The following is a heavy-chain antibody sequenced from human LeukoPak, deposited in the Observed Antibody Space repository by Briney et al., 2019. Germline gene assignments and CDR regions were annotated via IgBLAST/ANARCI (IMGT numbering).Heavy chain of an antibody. CDR3: AKRRYHSSGYFDY. J-gene: IGHJ4*02. CDR2: STGSGSAT. Sequence: GGSLRLSCAASGFTFSSDAMSWGRQAPGKGLEWVSASTGSGSATDYADSVKGRFTISRDHSENTLYLQMTSLRAEDTAVYYCAKRRYHSSGYFDYWGQGTLVTVSS. V-gene: IGHV3-23*01. D-gene: IGHD3-22*01. CDR1: GFTFSSDA.